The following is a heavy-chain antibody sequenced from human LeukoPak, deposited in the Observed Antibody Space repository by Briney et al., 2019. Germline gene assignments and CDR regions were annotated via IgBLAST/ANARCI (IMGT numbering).Heavy chain of an antibody. Sequence: PGGSLRLSCVASGFTFSSYVMHWVRQAPGKGLEWVALIWSDGSNKYYADSVKGRFTISRDNSENTLYLQMNSLRAEDTAVYYCARDPGYSYGNPVDYWGQGTLVTVSS. D-gene: IGHD5-18*01. V-gene: IGHV3-33*01. J-gene: IGHJ4*02. CDR3: ARDPGYSYGNPVDY. CDR2: IWSDGSNK. CDR1: GFTFSSYV.